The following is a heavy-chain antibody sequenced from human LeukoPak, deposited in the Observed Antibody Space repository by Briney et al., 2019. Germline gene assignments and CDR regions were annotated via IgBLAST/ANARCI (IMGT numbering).Heavy chain of an antibody. Sequence: KSSETLSLTCAVYGGSFSGYHWSWIRQPPGKGLEWIGELNHSGSTNYNQSLKSRVTISVDTSKNQFSLKLSSVIAADAAVYYCARVTVYYDSSGYYPWYYYYYMDVWGKGTTVTVSS. D-gene: IGHD3-22*01. V-gene: IGHV4-34*01. CDR2: LNHSGST. CDR3: ARVTVYYDSSGYYPWYYYYYMDV. J-gene: IGHJ6*03. CDR1: GGSFSGYH.